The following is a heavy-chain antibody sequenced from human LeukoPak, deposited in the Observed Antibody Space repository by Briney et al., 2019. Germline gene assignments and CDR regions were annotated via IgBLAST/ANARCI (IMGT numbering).Heavy chain of an antibody. CDR3: AKTTARGGYYYYGLDV. D-gene: IGHD4-4*01. CDR1: GFTFSAYA. CDR2: IRHDGTNK. V-gene: IGHV3-30*02. J-gene: IGHJ6*02. Sequence: GGSLRLSCVASGFTFSAYAMHWVRQAPGKGLEWVAIIRHDGTNKYNGDSVKGRFTISRDNSKNTLYLEMNSLRAEDTAVYYCAKTTARGGYYYYGLDVWGQGATVTVSS.